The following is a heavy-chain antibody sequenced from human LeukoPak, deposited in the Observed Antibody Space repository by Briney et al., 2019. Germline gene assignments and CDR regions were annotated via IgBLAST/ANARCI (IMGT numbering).Heavy chain of an antibody. CDR1: GYTFTTHG. CDR2: ISAHNGNT. V-gene: IGHV1-18*01. J-gene: IGHJ2*01. CDR3: ARDGYFDL. Sequence: GASVKVSCKASGYTFTTHGIAWVRQAPGQGLEWMGWISAHNGNTNYAQSLQGRVTMTTDTYTNTAYMELRSLRSDDTAVYYCARDGYFDLWGRGTLVTVSS.